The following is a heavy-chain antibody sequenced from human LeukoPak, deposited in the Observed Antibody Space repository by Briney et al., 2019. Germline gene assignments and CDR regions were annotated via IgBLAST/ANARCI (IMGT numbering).Heavy chain of an antibody. V-gene: IGHV3-7*01. CDR2: IKQDGSEK. D-gene: IGHD3-16*01. J-gene: IGHJ4*02. Sequence: GGSLRLSCAASGFTFRSYWTSWVRQAPGKGLEWVADIKQDGSEKYYVDSVKGRFTISTDNAKNSVYLQMNSLRAEDTAVYYCAIRFTDYWGQGTLVTVSS. CDR3: AIRFTDY. CDR1: GFTFRSYW.